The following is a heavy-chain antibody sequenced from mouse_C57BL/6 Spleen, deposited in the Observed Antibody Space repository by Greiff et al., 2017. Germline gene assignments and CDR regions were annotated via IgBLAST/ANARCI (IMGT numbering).Heavy chain of an antibody. CDR1: GYTFTSYW. CDR2: IYRGSGST. Sequence: VQLQQPGAGLVKPGASVTMSCKASGYTFTSYWVTWVKQRPGQGLEWIGVIYRGSGSTNYNEKFKSKATLTVDTSSSTAYMQLSSLTSEDSAVYYCARGYDYDGLDYWGQGTTLTVSS. V-gene: IGHV1-55*01. D-gene: IGHD2-4*01. CDR3: ARGYDYDGLDY. J-gene: IGHJ2*01.